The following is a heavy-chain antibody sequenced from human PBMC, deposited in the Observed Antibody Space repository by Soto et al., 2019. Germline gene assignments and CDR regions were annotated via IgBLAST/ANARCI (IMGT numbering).Heavy chain of an antibody. D-gene: IGHD4-17*01. Sequence: QLQLQESGSGLVKPSQTLSLTCAVSGGSISSGGYSWSWIRQPPGKGLEWIGYIYHSGSTYYNPSLKSRVTTSVDRSKNQFSLKLSSVTAADTAVYYCARGVTTVTTIDYWGQGTLVTVSS. CDR2: IYHSGST. CDR1: GGSISSGGYS. CDR3: ARGVTTVTTIDY. V-gene: IGHV4-30-2*01. J-gene: IGHJ4*02.